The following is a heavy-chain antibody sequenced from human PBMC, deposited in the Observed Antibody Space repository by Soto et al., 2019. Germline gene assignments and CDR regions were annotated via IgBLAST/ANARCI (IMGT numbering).Heavy chain of an antibody. Sequence: ASVKVSCKASGYTFTSYGISWVRQAPGQGLEWMGWISAYNGNTNYAQKLQGRVTMTTDTSTSAAYMELRSLRSDDTAVYYCARDKTPYGDFDWFDPWGQGTLVTVSS. CDR3: ARDKTPYGDFDWFDP. CDR2: ISAYNGNT. CDR1: GYTFTSYG. D-gene: IGHD4-17*01. J-gene: IGHJ5*02. V-gene: IGHV1-18*01.